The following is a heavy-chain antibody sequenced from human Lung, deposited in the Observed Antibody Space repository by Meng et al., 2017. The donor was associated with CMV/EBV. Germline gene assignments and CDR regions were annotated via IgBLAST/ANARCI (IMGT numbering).Heavy chain of an antibody. J-gene: IGHJ3*02. V-gene: IGHV3-30*02. CDR3: AKDVGSSGYYYGDAFDI. CDR2: IRYDGSNK. CDR1: GFTFSSYG. D-gene: IGHD3-22*01. Sequence: GESLKISCAASGFTFSSYGMHWVRQAPGKGLEWVAFIRYDGSNKYYADSVKGRFTISRDNSKNTLYLQMNSLRAEDTAVYYCAKDVGSSGYYYGDAFDIWGQGTXV.